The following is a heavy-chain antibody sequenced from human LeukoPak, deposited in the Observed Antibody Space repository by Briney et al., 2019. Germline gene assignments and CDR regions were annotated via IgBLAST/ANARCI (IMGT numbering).Heavy chain of an antibody. Sequence: SETLSLTCAVYGGSFSGYYWRCILQPPPKGGQGRGEDNHRTSTNYNQPLKRRVTIAVHTSNNHLPPNLSSVTAADPAVYYCARGASEIVVVPAAHPVALNYGMDVWGQGTTVTVSS. D-gene: IGHD2-2*01. CDR3: ARGASEIVVVPAAHPVALNYGMDV. J-gene: IGHJ6*02. V-gene: IGHV4-34*01. CDR2: DNHRTST. CDR1: GGSFSGYY.